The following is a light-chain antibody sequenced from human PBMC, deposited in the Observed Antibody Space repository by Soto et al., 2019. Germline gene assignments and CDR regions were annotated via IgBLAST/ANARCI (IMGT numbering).Light chain of an antibody. V-gene: IGLV4-69*01. CDR3: QTWGTGIRV. Sequence: QLVLTRSPSASASLGASVKLTCTLSSGHSNYAIAWHQQHPEKGPRYLMNLNSDGSHRKGDGIPDRFSGSISGAERYLTISSLQSEDEADYYCQTWGTGIRVFGGGTKVTVL. J-gene: IGLJ2*01. CDR2: LNSDGSH. CDR1: SGHSNYA.